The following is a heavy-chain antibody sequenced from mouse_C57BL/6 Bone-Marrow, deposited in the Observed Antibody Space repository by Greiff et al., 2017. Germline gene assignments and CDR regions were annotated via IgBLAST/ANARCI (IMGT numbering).Heavy chain of an antibody. CDR2: IYPGDGAT. D-gene: IGHD2-1*01. J-gene: IGHJ2*01. V-gene: IGHV1-82*01. Sequence: VQLVESGPELVKPGASVKISCKASGYAFSSSWMNWVKQRPGKGLEWIGRIYPGDGATNYNGKFKGKGTLTADKSSSTAYMQLSSLTSDDSAVYFGARGDYYGNYNFDYWGQGTTLTVSS. CDR3: ARGDYYGNYNFDY. CDR1: GYAFSSSW.